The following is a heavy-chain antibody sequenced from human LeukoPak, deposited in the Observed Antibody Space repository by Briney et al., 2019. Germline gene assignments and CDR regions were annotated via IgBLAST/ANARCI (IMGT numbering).Heavy chain of an antibody. J-gene: IGHJ3*02. CDR2: IYYSGST. CDR1: GGSISSGGYY. D-gene: IGHD3-22*01. CDR3: ARFLTVGRTGRIFSPRYYYDSSGYYPDAFDI. Sequence: SQTLSLTCTVSGGSISSGGYYWSWIRQHPGKGLEWIGYIYYSGSTYYNPSLKSRVTISVDTSKNQFSLKLSSVTAADTAVYYCARFLTVGRTGRIFSPRYYYDSSGYYPDAFDIWGQGTTVTVSS. V-gene: IGHV4-31*03.